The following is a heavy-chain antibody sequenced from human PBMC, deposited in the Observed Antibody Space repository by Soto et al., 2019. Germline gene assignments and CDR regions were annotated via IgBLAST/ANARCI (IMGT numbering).Heavy chain of an antibody. Sequence: EVVLVESGGGLVQPGGSLRLSCVASGFTFSSYWMSWVRQAPGKGLEWVANIKQDGSEKHYVDSVKGRFTISRDNAKSSLYLQMNSLRDEDTAVYYCARALVVVTEYFDHWGQGILVTVSS. CDR3: ARALVVVTEYFDH. D-gene: IGHD3-22*01. J-gene: IGHJ4*02. CDR2: IKQDGSEK. CDR1: GFTFSSYW. V-gene: IGHV3-7*03.